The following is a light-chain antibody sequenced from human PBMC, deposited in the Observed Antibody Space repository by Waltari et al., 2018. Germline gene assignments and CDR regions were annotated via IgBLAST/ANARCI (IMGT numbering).Light chain of an antibody. Sequence: QSALTQPASVSGSPGQSITISCTGTSSDVGGYNYVSWYQQHPGKAPKLLIYDVDYRHSEVSNRFSGSKTVNTASLTISGIQTVDEAVYYCASFTGNVVFGGGTKLTVL. CDR2: DVD. J-gene: IGLJ2*01. CDR3: ASFTGNVV. V-gene: IGLV2-14*03. CDR1: SSDVGGYNY.